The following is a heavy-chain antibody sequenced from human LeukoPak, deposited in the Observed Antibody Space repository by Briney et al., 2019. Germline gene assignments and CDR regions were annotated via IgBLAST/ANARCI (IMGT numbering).Heavy chain of an antibody. V-gene: IGHV1-8*01. CDR3: ARAASWNDGDAFDI. CDR2: MNPNSGNT. D-gene: IGHD1-1*01. CDR1: GYTFTSYD. J-gene: IGHJ3*02. Sequence: ASVKVSCKASGYTFTSYDFNWVRQAPGQGLEWMGWMNPNSGNTGSAQKFQGRVTMTRNTSISTAYMELSSLRSDDTAVYYCARAASWNDGDAFDIWGQGTVVTVSS.